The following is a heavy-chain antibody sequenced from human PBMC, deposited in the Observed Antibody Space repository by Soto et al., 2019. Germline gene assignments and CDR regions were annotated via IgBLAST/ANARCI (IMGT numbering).Heavy chain of an antibody. Sequence: SETLSLTCAVYGGSFSGYYWSWIRQPPGKGLEWIGEINHNGGTNYNPSLKSRVTISVDTSKNQFSLKLSSVTAADTAVYYCASQLEMATSLYFDYWGQGTLVTVSS. CDR2: INHNGGT. CDR3: ASQLEMATSLYFDY. V-gene: IGHV4-34*01. CDR1: GGSFSGYY. D-gene: IGHD1-1*01. J-gene: IGHJ4*02.